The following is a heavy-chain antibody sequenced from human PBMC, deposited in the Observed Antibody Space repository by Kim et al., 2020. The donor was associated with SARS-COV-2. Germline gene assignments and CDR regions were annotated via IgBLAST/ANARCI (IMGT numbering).Heavy chain of an antibody. J-gene: IGHJ3*02. V-gene: IGHV6-1*01. CDR2: TYYRSKWFY. Sequence: SQTLSLTCAISGDSVSINSVAWHWIRQSPSRGVGWLGKTYYRSKWFYDYAGSVKSRITINPDTSRNQFSLQLNSVTADDTAGYYCVRASRGDAFDIWGQG. CDR1: GDSVSINSVA. CDR3: VRASRGDAFDI. D-gene: IGHD3-10*01.